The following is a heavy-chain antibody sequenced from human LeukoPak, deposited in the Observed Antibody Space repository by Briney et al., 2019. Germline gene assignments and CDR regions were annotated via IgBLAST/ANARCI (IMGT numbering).Heavy chain of an antibody. J-gene: IGHJ4*02. CDR1: GYSINSGYY. CDR2: IHHSWST. V-gene: IGHV4-38-2*02. CDR3: AGDVKGYYYGSGIDF. Sequence: SETLSLTCIVSGYSINSGYYWGWIRQPPGKGLEWIGNIHHSWSTYYNPSLKSRVTITVDTANYHFSLKLTSVTAPDTAVYYCAGDVKGYYYGSGIDFWGQGALVTVSS. D-gene: IGHD3-10*01.